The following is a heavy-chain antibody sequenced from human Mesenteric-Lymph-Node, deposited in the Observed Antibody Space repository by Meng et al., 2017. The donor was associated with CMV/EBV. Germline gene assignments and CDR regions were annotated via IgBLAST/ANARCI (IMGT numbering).Heavy chain of an antibody. CDR2: IYPGDSDT. Sequence: SGYHFVNYWIGWVRQMPGKGLEWMGIIYPGDSDTRYSPSFQGQVTISADKSISTAFLQWRSLKASDTAMYYCARLGLGNWNDMGPFDYWGQGTLVTVSS. CDR3: ARLGLGNWNDMGPFDY. D-gene: IGHD1-1*01. CDR1: GYHFVNYW. V-gene: IGHV5-51*01. J-gene: IGHJ4*02.